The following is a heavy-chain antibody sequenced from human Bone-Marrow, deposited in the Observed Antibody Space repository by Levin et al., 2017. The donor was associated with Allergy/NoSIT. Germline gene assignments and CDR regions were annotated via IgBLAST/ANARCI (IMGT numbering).Heavy chain of an antibody. Sequence: SVKVSCKASVGSFSSYAINWVRQAPGQGLEWMGRLIPILSKPNYAQIFHDRITIIADKSTNTSYMELSSLRSEDTAVYYCASQRADEYSSSFDYWGQGTLVTVSS. V-gene: IGHV1-69*04. CDR2: LIPILSKP. D-gene: IGHD6-6*01. J-gene: IGHJ4*02. CDR1: VGSFSSYA. CDR3: ASQRADEYSSSFDY.